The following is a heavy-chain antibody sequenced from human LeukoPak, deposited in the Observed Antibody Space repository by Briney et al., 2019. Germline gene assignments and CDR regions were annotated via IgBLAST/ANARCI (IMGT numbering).Heavy chain of an antibody. CDR1: GGSISSSNW. D-gene: IGHD2-2*01. CDR3: ARRQAYCSSTSCYAGGIDY. V-gene: IGHV4-4*02. Sequence: SETLSLTCAVSGGSISSSNWWSWVRQPPGEGLEWIGYIYYSGSTNYNPSLKSRVTISVDTSKNQFSLKLSSVTAADTAVYYCARRQAYCSSTSCYAGGIDYWGQGTLVTVSS. CDR2: IYYSGST. J-gene: IGHJ4*02.